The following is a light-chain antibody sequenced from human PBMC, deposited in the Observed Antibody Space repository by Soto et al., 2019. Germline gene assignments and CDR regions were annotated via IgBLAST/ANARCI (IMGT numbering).Light chain of an antibody. Sequence: QSALTQPPSASGSPGQSVTISCTGTSSDVGADKYVSWYQHHPGRAPKLMIYEVTKRPSGVPDRFSGSKSGNTASLTVSGLQAEDEADYYCSSYAANNNLLFGGGTKLTVL. CDR2: EVT. CDR3: SSYAANNNLL. CDR1: SSDVGADKY. V-gene: IGLV2-8*01. J-gene: IGLJ2*01.